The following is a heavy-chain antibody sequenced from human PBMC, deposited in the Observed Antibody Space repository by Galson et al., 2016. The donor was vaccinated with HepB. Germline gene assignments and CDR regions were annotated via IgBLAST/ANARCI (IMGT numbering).Heavy chain of an antibody. D-gene: IGHD2-15*01. CDR2: ISSSSSSI. J-gene: IGHJ2*01. CDR3: ATQYCSGGSCYSAAPGYWYFDL. CDR1: GFTFSSYT. Sequence: SLRLSCAASGFTFSSYTMNWVRQAPGKGLEWVSYISSSSSSIYYADSVKGRLTTSRDNAKNSLYLQMNSLRDEDTAVYYCATQYCSGGSCYSAAPGYWYFDLWGRGTLVTVSS. V-gene: IGHV3-48*02.